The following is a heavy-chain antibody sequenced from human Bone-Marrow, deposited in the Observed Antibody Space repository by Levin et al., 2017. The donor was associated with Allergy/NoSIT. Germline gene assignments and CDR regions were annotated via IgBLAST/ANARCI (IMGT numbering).Heavy chain of an antibody. Sequence: ASVKVSCKVSGDTLTELSMQWVRQTPGKGLEWMGGFDPENAETMYSQKFQGRVTMTEDTSTNTAYMDLSRLSSEDTAVYYCTTRGQDFWSGFDVWGQGTTVTVSS. D-gene: IGHD3-3*01. V-gene: IGHV1-24*01. CDR1: GDTLTELS. CDR3: TTRGQDFWSGFDV. CDR2: FDPENAET. J-gene: IGHJ6*02.